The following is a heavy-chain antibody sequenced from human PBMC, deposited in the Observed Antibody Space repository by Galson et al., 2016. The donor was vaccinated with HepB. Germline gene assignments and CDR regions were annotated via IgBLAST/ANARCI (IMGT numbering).Heavy chain of an antibody. D-gene: IGHD3-10*01. CDR2: IYSTGSA. J-gene: IGHJ4*02. CDR3: ARGNHYGSGTFDY. Sequence: SETLSLTCTVSNGSISSYSWSWIRQPPGKGLEWIGYIYSTGSANYNPSLKSRVTTSLDTSKQQFSLKLRSVTDADTAVYYCARGNHYGSGTFDYWGQGTLVTVPS. V-gene: IGHV4-59*01. CDR1: NGSISSYS.